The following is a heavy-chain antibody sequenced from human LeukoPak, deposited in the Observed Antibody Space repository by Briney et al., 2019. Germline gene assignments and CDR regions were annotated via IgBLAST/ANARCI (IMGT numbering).Heavy chain of an antibody. Sequence: SVKVSCKASGGTFSSYAISWVRQAPGQGLEWMGGIIPIFGTANYAQKFQGRVTITTDESTSTAYMELSSLRSKDTAVYYCARDPYSSSWYEGDYYYYMDVWGKGTTVTVSS. V-gene: IGHV1-69*05. CDR3: ARDPYSSSWYEGDYYYYMDV. J-gene: IGHJ6*03. CDR2: IIPIFGTA. CDR1: GGTFSSYA. D-gene: IGHD6-13*01.